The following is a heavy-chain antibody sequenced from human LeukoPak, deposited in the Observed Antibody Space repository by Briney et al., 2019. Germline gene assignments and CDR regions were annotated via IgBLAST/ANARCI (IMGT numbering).Heavy chain of an antibody. CDR1: GYTFTSYD. J-gene: IGHJ4*02. CDR3: ASPKSDSSGWYDPTYGLDY. Sequence: ASVKVSCKASGYTFTSYDINWVRQATGQGLEWVGWMNPNSGNTGYAQKFQGRVTITRNTSISTAYMELSSLRSEDTAVYYCASPKSDSSGWYDPTYGLDYWGQGTLVTVSS. CDR2: MNPNSGNT. D-gene: IGHD6-19*01. V-gene: IGHV1-8*03.